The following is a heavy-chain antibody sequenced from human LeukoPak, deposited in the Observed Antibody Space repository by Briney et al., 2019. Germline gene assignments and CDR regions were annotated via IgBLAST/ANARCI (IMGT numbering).Heavy chain of an antibody. CDR1: GYSFTSYW. J-gene: IGHJ4*02. D-gene: IGHD3-9*01. V-gene: IGHV5-51*01. Sequence: GESLKISCKGSGYSFTSYWIGWVRQMPGKGLEWMGIIYPGDSDTRYSPSFQGQVTISADKSISTAYLQWSSLKASDTAMYYCARGLRYFDWLLLQPYYFDYWGQGTLVTVSS. CDR3: ARGLRYFDWLLLQPYYFDY. CDR2: IYPGDSDT.